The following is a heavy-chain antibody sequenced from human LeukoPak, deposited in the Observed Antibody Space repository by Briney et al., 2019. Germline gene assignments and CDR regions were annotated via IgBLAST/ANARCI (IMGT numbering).Heavy chain of an antibody. CDR3: ARSHHRSSRTNCYSLGYYFDY. V-gene: IGHV4-38-2*02. D-gene: IGHD2-2*01. J-gene: IGHJ4*02. CDR1: GYSISSGYY. Sequence: SETLSLTCTVSGYSISSGYYWGWIRQPPGKGLEWIGSTYRSGSTYYNPSLESRVTISVDTSKNHISLELTSVTAADTAVYYCARSHHRSSRTNCYSLGYYFDYWGQGTLVTVSS. CDR2: TYRSGST.